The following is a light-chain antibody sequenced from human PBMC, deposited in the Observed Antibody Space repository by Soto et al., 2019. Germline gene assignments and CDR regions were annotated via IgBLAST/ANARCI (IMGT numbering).Light chain of an antibody. J-gene: IGKJ4*01. CDR2: DVS. V-gene: IGKV3-11*01. Sequence: DIEMTQSPATLSASLGDRVTLTCRASQSVSSCLAWYQQKPGQAPRLLIYDVSSRATGIPARFSGSGSGTDFTLTISSLEPEDFAIYYCQHHTNWPLTFGGGTKVDIK. CDR1: QSVSSC. CDR3: QHHTNWPLT.